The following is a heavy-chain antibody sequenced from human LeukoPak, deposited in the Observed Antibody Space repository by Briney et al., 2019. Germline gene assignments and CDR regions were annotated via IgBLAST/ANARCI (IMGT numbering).Heavy chain of an antibody. Sequence: PGGSLRLSCGASGFTFSSYGMHWVRQAPGKGLEWVAFIRYDGSNKYYADSVKGRFTISRDNSKNSLYLQMNSLGAEDTALYFCARDFGDLTGTYSWFDPWGQGTLVIVSS. J-gene: IGHJ5*02. D-gene: IGHD1-14*01. CDR1: GFTFSSYG. CDR3: ARDFGDLTGTYSWFDP. CDR2: IRYDGSNK. V-gene: IGHV3-30*02.